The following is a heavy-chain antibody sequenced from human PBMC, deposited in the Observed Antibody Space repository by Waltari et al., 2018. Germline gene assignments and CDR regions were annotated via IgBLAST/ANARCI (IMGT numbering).Heavy chain of an antibody. J-gene: IGHJ4*02. CDR3: ALTGIAAAGSDY. CDR1: GFAFSSYE. Sequence: EVQLVESGGGLVQPGGSLRRSCAASGFAFSSYEMHWVGQAPGEGLEWVSYIRSSGSTIYYADSVKGRFTISRDNAKNSLYLQMNSLRAEDTAVYYCALTGIAAAGSDYWGQGTLVTVSS. V-gene: IGHV3-48*03. D-gene: IGHD6-13*01. CDR2: IRSSGSTI.